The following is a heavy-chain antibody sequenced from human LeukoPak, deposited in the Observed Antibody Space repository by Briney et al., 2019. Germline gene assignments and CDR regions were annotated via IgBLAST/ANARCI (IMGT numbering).Heavy chain of an antibody. Sequence: PGGSLRLSCAASGFTSSSYEMNWVRQAPGKGLGWVSYISSSGSTTYYADSVKGRFTISRDNAKNSLYLQMNSLRAEDTAVYYCARGAPTMTRVTLPLALGGQGPLVTVS. V-gene: IGHV3-48*03. D-gene: IGHD4-11*01. CDR1: GFTSSSYE. J-gene: IGHJ4*02. CDR2: ISSSGSTT. CDR3: ARGAPTMTRVTLPLAL.